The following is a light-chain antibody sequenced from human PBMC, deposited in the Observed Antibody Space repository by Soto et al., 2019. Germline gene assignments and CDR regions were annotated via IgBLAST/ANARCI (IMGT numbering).Light chain of an antibody. J-gene: IGKJ1*01. V-gene: IGKV1-6*01. CDR1: QRISSY. CDR2: QAS. Sequence: GDRVTIAGRASQRISSYLNWYQQKPGKAPKLLIYQASSLQSGVPSRFSGSGSGTDFSLTISSLQPEDSATYYCLHDINYPWTFGQGAKVDIK. CDR3: LHDINYPWT.